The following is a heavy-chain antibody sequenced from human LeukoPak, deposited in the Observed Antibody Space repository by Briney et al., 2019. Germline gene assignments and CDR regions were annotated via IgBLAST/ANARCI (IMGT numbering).Heavy chain of an antibody. D-gene: IGHD7-27*01. V-gene: IGHV3-23*01. Sequence: GGSLRLSCAASGFTFNNYAMSWVRQAPGKGLEWVSAISGSGGTTYYADSVQGRFTISRDNSKGTLYLQMHSLRAEDTAVYYCAKATGERHYWGQGTLVTVSS. CDR3: AKATGERHY. CDR1: GFTFNNYA. CDR2: ISGSGGTT. J-gene: IGHJ4*02.